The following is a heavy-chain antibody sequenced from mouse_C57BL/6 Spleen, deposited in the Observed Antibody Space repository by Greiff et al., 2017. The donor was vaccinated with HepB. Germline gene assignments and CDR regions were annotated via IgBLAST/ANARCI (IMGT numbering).Heavy chain of an antibody. V-gene: IGHV1-72*01. CDR2: IDPNSGGT. CDR1: GYTFTRYW. CDR3: ARRDYYGGYYFDD. Sequence: VQLQQPGAELVKPGASVQLSCKASGYTFTRYWMPWVTQSPGRGLAWIGRIDPNSGGTKYNTEFKCKATLTVDKPSSTAYMQLSSLTSEDSAVYYCARRDYYGGYYFDDWGQGTTLTVSS. D-gene: IGHD1-1*01. J-gene: IGHJ2*01.